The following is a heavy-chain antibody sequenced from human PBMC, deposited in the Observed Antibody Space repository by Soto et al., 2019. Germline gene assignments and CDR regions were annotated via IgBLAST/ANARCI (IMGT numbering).Heavy chain of an antibody. D-gene: IGHD7-27*01. V-gene: IGHV4-34*01. J-gene: IGHJ4*02. CDR3: ARGGLGSPIDY. Sequence: SETLSLTCAVYGGSFSGYYWSWIRQPPGKGLEWIGEINHSGSTNYNPSLKSRVTISVDTSKNQFSLKLSSVTAADTAVYYCARGGLGSPIDYWGQGTLVTVSS. CDR2: INHSGST. CDR1: GGSFSGYY.